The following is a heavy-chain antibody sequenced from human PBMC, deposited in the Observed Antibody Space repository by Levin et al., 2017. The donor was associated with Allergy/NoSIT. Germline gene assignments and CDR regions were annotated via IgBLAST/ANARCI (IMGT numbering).Heavy chain of an antibody. CDR2: ISGDNENI. CDR3: AAQGYSYAYAY. Sequence: ASVKVSCKASSYTFSSYGMTWVRQAPGQGLQWMGWISGDNENIKSAEKFQGRVTMTIDTSTSTAYMELRSLTSDDTAVYYCAAQGYSYAYAYWGQGTLVTVSS. J-gene: IGHJ4*02. CDR1: SYTFSSYG. D-gene: IGHD5-18*01. V-gene: IGHV1-18*01.